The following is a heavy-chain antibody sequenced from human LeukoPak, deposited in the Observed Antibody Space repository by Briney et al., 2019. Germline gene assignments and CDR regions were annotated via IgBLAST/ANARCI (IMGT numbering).Heavy chain of an antibody. Sequence: ASVKVSCKASGYTFTNYDINWVRQATGQGLEWRGWLNPNSGKTGYEQTFQGRVTMTRDSSISAAYLDLSSLSSEDTAVYYCARVRPGPYNYFDLWGQGTLVTVSS. V-gene: IGHV1-8*01. CDR3: ARVRPGPYNYFDL. J-gene: IGHJ5*02. CDR1: GYTFTNYD. CDR2: LNPNSGKT.